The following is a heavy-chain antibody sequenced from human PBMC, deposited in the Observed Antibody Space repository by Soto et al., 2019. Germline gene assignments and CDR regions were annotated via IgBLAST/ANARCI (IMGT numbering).Heavy chain of an antibody. D-gene: IGHD3-9*01. V-gene: IGHV4-31*03. CDR2: IYYSGST. Sequence: QVQLQESGPGLVKPSQTLSLTCTVSGGSISSGGYYWSWIRQHPGKGLEWIGYIYYSGSTYYNPSLKSRVTISVDTSKNQFSLKLSSVTAADTAVYYCAREQGLDILTGYQTYGMDVWGQGTTVTVSS. CDR3: AREQGLDILTGYQTYGMDV. J-gene: IGHJ6*02. CDR1: GGSISSGGYY.